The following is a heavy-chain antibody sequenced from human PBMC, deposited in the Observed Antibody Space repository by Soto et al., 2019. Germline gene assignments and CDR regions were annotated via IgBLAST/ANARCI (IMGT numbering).Heavy chain of an antibody. Sequence: GGSLRLSCAASGFTFSSYGMHWVRQAPGKGLEWVAVISYDGSNKYYADSVKGRFTISRDNSKNTLYLQMNSLRAGDTAVYYCAKAAALWFGELLRLHFDYWGQGTLVTVSS. CDR2: ISYDGSNK. J-gene: IGHJ4*02. CDR3: AKAAALWFGELLRLHFDY. D-gene: IGHD3-10*01. CDR1: GFTFSSYG. V-gene: IGHV3-30*18.